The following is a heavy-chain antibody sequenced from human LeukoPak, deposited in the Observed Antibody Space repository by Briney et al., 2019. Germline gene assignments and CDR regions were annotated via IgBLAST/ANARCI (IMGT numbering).Heavy chain of an antibody. CDR2: ISSSGSTT. V-gene: IGHV3-48*04. J-gene: IGHJ5*02. Sequence: PGGSLRLFCAASGFTFSSYSMNWVRQAPGKGPEWVSYISSSGSTTYFADSVKGRFNISRDNGKNSLYLQMNRLRAEDTGVYYCARGLNIAAVGTPWMDPWGQGTLVVVSS. CDR3: ARGLNIAAVGTPWMDP. CDR1: GFTFSSYS. D-gene: IGHD6-13*01.